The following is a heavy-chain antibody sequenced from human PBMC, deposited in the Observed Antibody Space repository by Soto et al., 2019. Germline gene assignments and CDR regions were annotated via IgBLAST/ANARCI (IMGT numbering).Heavy chain of an antibody. V-gene: IGHV1-69*12. D-gene: IGHD4-17*01. CDR1: GGTFSSYA. Sequence: QVQLVQSGAEVKKPGSSVKVSCKTSGGTFSSYAISWVRQAPGLGLEWMGGIIPIFGTANYAQKFQGRVTITADESTSTAYMELSSLRSEDTAVYYCARYGDRYYFDYWGQGTLVTVSS. CDR3: ARYGDRYYFDY. CDR2: IIPIFGTA. J-gene: IGHJ4*02.